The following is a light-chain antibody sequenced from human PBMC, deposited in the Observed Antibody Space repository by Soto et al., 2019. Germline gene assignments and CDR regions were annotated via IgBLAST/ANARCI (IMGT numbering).Light chain of an antibody. CDR1: QGIGTW. Sequence: DIQMTQSPSSVSASVGDRVTITCRASQGIGTWLGWYQQKPGKAPNLLISGASSLQSGVPSRFSASGSGTDFTLTITRLPPEDFATYYCQQTHSFPFTFGQGTRLEI. V-gene: IGKV1-12*01. CDR2: GAS. CDR3: QQTHSFPFT. J-gene: IGKJ5*01.